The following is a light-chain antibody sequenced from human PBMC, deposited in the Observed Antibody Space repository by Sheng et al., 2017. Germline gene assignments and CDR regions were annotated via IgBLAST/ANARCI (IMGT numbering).Light chain of an antibody. CDR3: QSLDSSDSYV. V-gene: IGLV3-25*03. CDR1: ALAKQY. J-gene: IGLJ1*01. CDR2: KDT. Sequence: SYELTQPPSVSVSPGQTATITCSGDALAKQYVYWYQQKPGQAPXLVIYKDTERPSGIPERFSASSSGTTVTLTISGVQAEDEADYYCQSLDSSDSYVFGPGTQVTVL.